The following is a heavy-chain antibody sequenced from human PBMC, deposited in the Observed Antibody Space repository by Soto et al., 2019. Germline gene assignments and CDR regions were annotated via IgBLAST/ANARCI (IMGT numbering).Heavy chain of an antibody. J-gene: IGHJ3*02. CDR2: ILVGGST. CDR1: GFICSSYD. V-gene: IGHV3-23*01. CDR3: AKATATGGGAFDI. Sequence: VGSLRLSCAASGFICSSYDMSWVRQAPGKGLEWVSTILVGGSTHYEDSVKGRFTISRDTSKNTVYLQMNSLTAGDTAMYYCAKATATGGGAFDICGQGTMVTVSS. D-gene: IGHD2-8*02.